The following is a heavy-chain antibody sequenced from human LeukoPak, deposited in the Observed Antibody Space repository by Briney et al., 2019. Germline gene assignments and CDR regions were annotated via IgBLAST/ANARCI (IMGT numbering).Heavy chain of an antibody. CDR3: ARHGPADSRSYPLDY. J-gene: IGHJ4*02. CDR1: GGSIRGYY. V-gene: IGHV4-59*08. Sequence: PSETLSLTCTVSGGSIRGYYWSWIRQPPGKRLEWIAYIYNSVTTNYNPSLKSRLTISVDTSENQISLKLSSVTAADTAVYYCARHGPADSRSYPLDYWGQGALVTVSS. D-gene: IGHD3-10*01. CDR2: IYNSVTT.